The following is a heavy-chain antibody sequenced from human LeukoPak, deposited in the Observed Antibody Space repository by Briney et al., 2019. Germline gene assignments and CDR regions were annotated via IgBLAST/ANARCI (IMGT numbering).Heavy chain of an antibody. CDR2: VYTSGST. CDR3: ARAGFALAPHRGTPFDS. J-gene: IGHJ4*02. V-gene: IGHV4-61*02. Sequence: TLSLTCTVSGGPINSGTYYWSWIRQPAGKGLEWIGRVYTSGSTNFNPSLQSRVTISIDTSKNQFSLKLTSVTAADTAVYYCARAGFALAPHRGTPFDSWGQGTPVTVSS. D-gene: IGHD6-6*01. CDR1: GGPINSGTYY.